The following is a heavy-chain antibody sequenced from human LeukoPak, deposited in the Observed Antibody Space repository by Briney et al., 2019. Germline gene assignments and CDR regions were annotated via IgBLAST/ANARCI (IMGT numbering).Heavy chain of an antibody. J-gene: IGHJ4*02. CDR2: ISSSSSYT. D-gene: IGHD7-27*01. CDR1: GFTFSDYY. V-gene: IGHV3-11*05. CDR3: ARVISGAFSDY. Sequence: PGGSLRLSCAASGFTFSDYYMNWIGQAPGKGLEWVSYISSSSSYTNYADSVKGRFTIPRDNAKNSLYLQMNSLRAEDTAVYYCARVISGAFSDYWGQGTLVTVSS.